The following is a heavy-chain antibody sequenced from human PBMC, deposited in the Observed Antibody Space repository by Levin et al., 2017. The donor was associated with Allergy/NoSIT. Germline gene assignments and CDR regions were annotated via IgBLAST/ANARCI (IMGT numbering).Heavy chain of an antibody. CDR2: IGTHGAGI. CDR1: GFTFSDFV. Sequence: GGSLRLSCAASGFTFSDFVMSWVRQAPGKGLDWVSAIGTHGAGIHYADSVRGRFTISRDNPKNTLYLQMNSLTVEAPAVYYCVRGDRNRGWMSWGQGTLVTVS. J-gene: IGHJ5*02. V-gene: IGHV3-23*01. CDR3: VRGDRNRGWMS. D-gene: IGHD6-19*01.